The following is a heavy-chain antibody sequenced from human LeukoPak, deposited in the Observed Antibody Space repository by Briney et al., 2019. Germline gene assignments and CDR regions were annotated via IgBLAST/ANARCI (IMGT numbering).Heavy chain of an antibody. CDR1: GYSISSGYY. J-gene: IGHJ4*02. Sequence: SETLSLTCTVSGYSISSGYYWGWIRQPPGKGLEWIGSMYHGGSTYYTPSLKSRVTMSLDTSKNQFSLKLSSVTAADTAVYYCARGGGSYYHDYRGQGTLVTVSS. V-gene: IGHV4-38-2*02. CDR3: ARGGGSYYHDY. CDR2: MYHGGST. D-gene: IGHD2-15*01.